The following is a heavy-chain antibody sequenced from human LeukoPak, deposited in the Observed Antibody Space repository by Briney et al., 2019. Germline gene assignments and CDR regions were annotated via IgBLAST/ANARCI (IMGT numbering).Heavy chain of an antibody. CDR2: ISGSGGST. CDR1: GFTLSSYE. J-gene: IGHJ6*04. Sequence: PGGSLRLSCTVSGFTLSSYEMSWIRQAPGHGLQWVSAISGSGGSTYYADSVKGRFTISRDNSKNTLYLQMNSLRAEDTAVYYCTARKGITMVRGVMQKFKVPNFWGKGTTVTVSS. D-gene: IGHD3-10*01. V-gene: IGHV3-23*01. CDR3: TARKGITMVRGVMQKFKVPNF.